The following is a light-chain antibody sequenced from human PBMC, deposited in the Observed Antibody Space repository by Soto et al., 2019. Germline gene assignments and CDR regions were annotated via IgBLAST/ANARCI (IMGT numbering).Light chain of an antibody. CDR2: SAS. V-gene: IGKV3-20*01. CDR3: QQYAGSPRT. J-gene: IGKJ1*01. Sequence: EIVLTQSPGTLSLSPAERGTLSCRASQNLGTLYLAWFQQKSGQAPRLLIYSASRRATGIPDRFTGSGSGTDFTLTINRVEPEDFAVYFCQQYAGSPRTFGQGTKVDIK. CDR1: QNLGTLY.